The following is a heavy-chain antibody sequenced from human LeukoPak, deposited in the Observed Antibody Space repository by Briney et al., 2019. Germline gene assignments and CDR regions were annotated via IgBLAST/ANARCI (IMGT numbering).Heavy chain of an antibody. CDR3: ARETPSVAAFHY. Sequence: GGSLRLSCAASGFTFNSYAMHWVRQAPGKGLEYVSAISSNGGSTYYANSVKGRFTISRDNSKNTLYLQMGSLRAEDMAVYYCARETPSVAAFHYWGQGTLVTVSS. J-gene: IGHJ4*02. V-gene: IGHV3-64*01. CDR2: ISSNGGST. CDR1: GFTFNSYA. D-gene: IGHD2-15*01.